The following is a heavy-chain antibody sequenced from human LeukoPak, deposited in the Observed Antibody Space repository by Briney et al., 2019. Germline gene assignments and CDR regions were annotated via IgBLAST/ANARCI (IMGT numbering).Heavy chain of an antibody. J-gene: IGHJ4*02. V-gene: IGHV1-2*02. D-gene: IGHD5-18*01. CDR1: GYTFTGYY. Sequence: ASVKVPCKASGYTFTGYYMHWVRQAPGQGLEWMGWINPNSGGTNYAQKFQGRVTMTRDTSISTAYMELSRLRSDDTAVYYCAGQYSYGQQIFDYWGQGTLVTVSS. CDR3: AGQYSYGQQIFDY. CDR2: INPNSGGT.